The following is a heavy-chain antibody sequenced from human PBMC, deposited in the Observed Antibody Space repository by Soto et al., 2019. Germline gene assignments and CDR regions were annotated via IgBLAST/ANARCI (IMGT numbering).Heavy chain of an antibody. V-gene: IGHV1-3*01. D-gene: IGHD6-6*01. CDR2: INAGNGNT. CDR3: ASPAHTSIDYYYGMDV. CDR1: GYTFTSYA. Sequence: ASVKVSCKASGYTFTSYAMHWVRQAPGQRLEWMGWINAGNGNTKYSQKFQGRVTITRDTSASTAYMELSSLRSEDTAVYYCASPAHTSIDYYYGMDVWGQGTTVNVSS. J-gene: IGHJ6*02.